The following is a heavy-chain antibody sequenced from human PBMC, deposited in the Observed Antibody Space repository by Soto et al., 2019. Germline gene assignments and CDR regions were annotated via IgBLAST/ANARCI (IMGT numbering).Heavy chain of an antibody. D-gene: IGHD1-7*01. J-gene: IGHJ4*02. CDR1: GFTFSSYA. CDR3: AKDMGWVSNGNWNYPRLDY. V-gene: IGHV3-23*01. CDR2: ISGSGGST. Sequence: GGSLRLSCAASGFTFSSYAMSWVRQAPGKGLEWVSAISGSGGSTYYADSVKGRFTISRDNSKNTLYLQMNSLRAEDTAVYYCAKDMGWVSNGNWNYPRLDYWGQGTLVTVSS.